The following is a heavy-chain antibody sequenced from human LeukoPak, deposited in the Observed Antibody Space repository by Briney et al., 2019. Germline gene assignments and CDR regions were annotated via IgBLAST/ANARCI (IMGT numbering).Heavy chain of an antibody. J-gene: IGHJ4*02. CDR2: ISGSGGST. Sequence: PGGSLRLSCAASGFTFSSYAMSWVRQAPGKGLEWVSAISGSGGSTYYADSVKGRFTISRDNSKNTLCLQMNSLRAEDTAAYYCAKDRSTMIVVDTFDYWGQGTLVTVSS. CDR1: GFTFSSYA. V-gene: IGHV3-23*01. CDR3: AKDRSTMIVVDTFDY. D-gene: IGHD3-22*01.